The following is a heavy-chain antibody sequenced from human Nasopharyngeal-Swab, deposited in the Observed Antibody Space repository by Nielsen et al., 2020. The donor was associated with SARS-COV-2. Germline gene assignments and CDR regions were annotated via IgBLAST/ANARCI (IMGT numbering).Heavy chain of an antibody. Sequence: GESLKISCAASGFTFSSNYMSWVRQAPGKGLEWVSSISSSSSYIYYADSVKGRFTISRDNAKNSLYLQMNSLRAEDTAVYYCARDAPSKRTVVPAIDYWGQGTLVTVSS. CDR3: ARDAPSKRTVVPAIDY. CDR1: GFTFSSNY. CDR2: ISSSSSYI. D-gene: IGHD2-15*01. J-gene: IGHJ4*02. V-gene: IGHV3-21*01.